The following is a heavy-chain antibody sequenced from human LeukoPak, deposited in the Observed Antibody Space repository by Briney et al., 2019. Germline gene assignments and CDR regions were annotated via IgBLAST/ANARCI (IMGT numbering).Heavy chain of an antibody. Sequence: GGSLRLSCAGSGFPFSSDAMNWVRQAPGKGLEWVSSISSSSSYIYYADSVKGRFTISRDNAKNSLYLQMNSLRAEDTAVYYCARAEGSALGYYDFWSGYYPPFHFDYWGQGTLVTVSS. V-gene: IGHV3-21*01. CDR3: ARAEGSALGYYDFWSGYYPPFHFDY. CDR1: GFPFSSDA. J-gene: IGHJ4*02. D-gene: IGHD3-3*01. CDR2: ISSSSSYI.